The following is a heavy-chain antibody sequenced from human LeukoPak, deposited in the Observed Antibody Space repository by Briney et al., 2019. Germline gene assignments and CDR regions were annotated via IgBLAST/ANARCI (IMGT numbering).Heavy chain of an antibody. Sequence: PGGSLRLSCAASGFTFSDYYMSWIRQAPGKGLEWVSYISSSSSTIYYADSVKGRFTISRDNAKNSLYLQMNSLRAEDTAVYYCARDEVYYYDSSGYRYTYFDYWGQGTLVTVSS. V-gene: IGHV3-11*04. CDR3: ARDEVYYYDSSGYRYTYFDY. D-gene: IGHD3-22*01. J-gene: IGHJ4*02. CDR1: GFTFSDYY. CDR2: ISSSSSTI.